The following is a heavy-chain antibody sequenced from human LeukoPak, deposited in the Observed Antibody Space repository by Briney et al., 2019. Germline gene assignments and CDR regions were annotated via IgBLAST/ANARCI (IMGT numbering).Heavy chain of an antibody. J-gene: IGHJ4*02. V-gene: IGHV4-39*01. CDR3: ARVSMRRRDGYNRHYEIDY. Sequence: SETLSLTCTVSGGSITRSSGYWGWIRQPPGQKLEWIGSIYYTGNTYYNPSLKSRVTLSVDTSQNQFSLRLSSVTAADTAVYYCARVSMRRRDGYNRHYEIDYWGQGTLVTVSS. CDR1: GGSITRSSGY. CDR2: IYYTGNT. D-gene: IGHD5-24*01.